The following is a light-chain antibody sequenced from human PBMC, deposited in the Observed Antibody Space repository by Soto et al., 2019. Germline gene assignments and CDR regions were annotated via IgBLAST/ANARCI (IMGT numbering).Light chain of an antibody. Sequence: QSVLTQPPSVSGAPGQRVTISCTGSSSNIGAGYDVHWYQQLPGTAPKLLIYGNIIRPSGVPDRFSGSKSGTSASLAITGLQAEDEAYYYCQSYDSSLSGFVVFGGGTKLTVL. CDR2: GNI. CDR3: QSYDSSLSGFVV. J-gene: IGLJ2*01. CDR1: SSNIGAGYD. V-gene: IGLV1-40*01.